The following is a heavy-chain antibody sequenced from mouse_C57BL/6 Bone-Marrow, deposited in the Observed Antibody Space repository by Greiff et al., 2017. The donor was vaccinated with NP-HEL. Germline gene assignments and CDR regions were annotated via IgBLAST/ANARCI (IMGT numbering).Heavy chain of an antibody. V-gene: IGHV1-4*01. CDR3: ARGAPAYDYGDFDY. CDR1: GYTFTSYT. Sequence: VQLQQSGAELARPGASVKMSCKASGYTFTSYTMHWVKQRPGQGLEWIGYINPSSGYTKYNQKFKDKATLTADESSSTAYMQLSSLTSEDSAVYYCARGAPAYDYGDFDYWGQGTTLTVSS. CDR2: INPSSGYT. J-gene: IGHJ2*01. D-gene: IGHD2-4*01.